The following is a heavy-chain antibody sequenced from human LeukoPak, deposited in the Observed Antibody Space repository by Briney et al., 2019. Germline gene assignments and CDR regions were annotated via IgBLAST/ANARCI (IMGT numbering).Heavy chain of an antibody. CDR3: AKATDDAFDI. CDR1: GFTFDDYA. J-gene: IGHJ3*02. V-gene: IGHV3-9*01. Sequence: GGSLRLSCAASGFTFDDYAMHWVRQAPGKGPEWVSGISWNSGSIGYADSVKGRFTISRDNAKNSLYLQMNSLRAEDTALYYCAKATDDAFDIWGQGTMVTVSS. CDR2: ISWNSGSI.